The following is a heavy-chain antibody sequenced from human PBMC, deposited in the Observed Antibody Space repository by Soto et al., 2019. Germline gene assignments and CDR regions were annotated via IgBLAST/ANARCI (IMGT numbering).Heavy chain of an antibody. V-gene: IGHV4-34*01. J-gene: IGHJ6*02. Sequence: SETLSLTCAVYGGSFSGYYWSWIRQPPGKGLEWIGEINHSGSTNYNPSLKSRVTISVDTSKNQFSLKLSSVTAADTAVYYCASEASRGWYYYYYGMDVWGQGTTVTVSS. D-gene: IGHD6-19*01. CDR2: INHSGST. CDR1: GGSFSGYY. CDR3: ASEASRGWYYYYYGMDV.